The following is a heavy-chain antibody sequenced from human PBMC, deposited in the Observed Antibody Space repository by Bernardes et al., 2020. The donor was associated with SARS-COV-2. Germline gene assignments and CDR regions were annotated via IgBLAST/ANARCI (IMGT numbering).Heavy chain of an antibody. J-gene: IGHJ3*02. CDR3: ARGRVAVSGTGPFDT. Sequence: ETLSLTCTVSGGSISSTSFYWGWIRQPPGKGLEWIANIYNSGNTYYNPSLKSRVTISVDTSENQFSLKLTSVTATDTALYYCARGRVAVSGTGPFDTWGQGTMVTVSS. V-gene: IGHV4-39*01. D-gene: IGHD6-19*01. CDR2: IYNSGNT. CDR1: GGSISSTSFY.